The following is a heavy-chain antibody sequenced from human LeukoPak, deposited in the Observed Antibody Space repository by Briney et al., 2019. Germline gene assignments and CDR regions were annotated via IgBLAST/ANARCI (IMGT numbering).Heavy chain of an antibody. CDR3: AKAWYSSGWVGVGLDY. J-gene: IGHJ4*02. CDR1: GFTFSSYA. V-gene: IGHV3-23*01. Sequence: GGSLRHSCAASGFTFSSYAMSWVRQAPGKGLEWVSAISGSGGSTYYADSVKGRFTISRDNSKNTLYLQMNSLRAEDTAVYYCAKAWYSSGWVGVGLDYWGQGTLVTVSS. D-gene: IGHD6-19*01. CDR2: ISGSGGST.